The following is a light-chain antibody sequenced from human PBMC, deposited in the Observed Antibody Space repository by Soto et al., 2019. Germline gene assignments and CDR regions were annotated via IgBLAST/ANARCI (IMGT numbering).Light chain of an antibody. J-gene: IGLJ3*02. CDR2: RIS. CDR1: NIGNYN. Sequence: SSELTQPLSLSVALGQTATITCGGDNIGNYNVHWYQQRPGQAPVLVMYRISDRPSGIPERFSGSNSGNTATLTITGAQVGDEADYFGQVWDSNSGVFGGGTKLTVL. V-gene: IGLV3-9*01. CDR3: QVWDSNSGV.